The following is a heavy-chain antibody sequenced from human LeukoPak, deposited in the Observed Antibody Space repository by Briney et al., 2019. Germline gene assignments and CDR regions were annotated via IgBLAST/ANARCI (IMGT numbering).Heavy chain of an antibody. CDR1: GFIFSSYG. V-gene: IGHV3-30*02. J-gene: IGHJ4*02. Sequence: GGSLRLSCAASGFIFSSYGMHWVRQAPGKGLEWVAFIRYDGSNKYYADSVKGRFTISRDNAKNSLYLHMNSLRAEDTAVYYCARDLGYCSGGSCYAIIFDYWGQGTLVTVSS. CDR2: IRYDGSNK. D-gene: IGHD2-15*01. CDR3: ARDLGYCSGGSCYAIIFDY.